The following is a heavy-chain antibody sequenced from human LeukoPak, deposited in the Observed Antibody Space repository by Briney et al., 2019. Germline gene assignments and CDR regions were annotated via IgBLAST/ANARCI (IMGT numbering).Heavy chain of an antibody. D-gene: IGHD6-6*01. V-gene: IGHV3-74*01. CDR1: GFTFSSYW. CDR3: ASYSSSAIRYYFDY. Sequence: PGGSLRLSCAASGFTFSSYWMHWVRQAPGKGLVWVSRINTVGSSTSYADSVKGRFTISRDNAKNTLYLQMNSLRAEDTAVYYCASYSSSAIRYYFDYWGQGTLVTVSS. J-gene: IGHJ4*02. CDR2: INTVGSST.